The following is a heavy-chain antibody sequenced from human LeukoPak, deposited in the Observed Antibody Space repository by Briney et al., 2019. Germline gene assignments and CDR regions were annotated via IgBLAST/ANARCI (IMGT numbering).Heavy chain of an antibody. Sequence: SETLSLTCTVSGGSISSSSYYWGWIRQPPGKGLEWIGSIYYSGSTYYNPSLKSRVTISVDTSKNQFSLKLSSVTAADTAVYYCVSPAFRGYSYIDYWGQGTLVTVSS. CDR2: IYYSGST. CDR1: GGSISSSSYY. J-gene: IGHJ4*02. CDR3: VSPAFRGYSYIDY. V-gene: IGHV4-39*01. D-gene: IGHD5-18*01.